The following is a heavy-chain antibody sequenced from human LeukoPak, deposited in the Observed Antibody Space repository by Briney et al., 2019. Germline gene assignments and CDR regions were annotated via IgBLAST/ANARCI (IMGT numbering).Heavy chain of an antibody. CDR2: LSASGGRT. CDR3: AKPQGNYSAFDI. D-gene: IGHD1-7*01. CDR1: GFTFTNYA. V-gene: IGHV3-23*01. Sequence: PGGSLRVSCAVSGFTFTNYALSWVRQPPGKGLEWVSTLSASGGRTYYADSVKGRFTISRDNSKNTLYLQMNSLRAEDTAVYYCAKPQGNYSAFDIWGQGTMVTVSS. J-gene: IGHJ3*02.